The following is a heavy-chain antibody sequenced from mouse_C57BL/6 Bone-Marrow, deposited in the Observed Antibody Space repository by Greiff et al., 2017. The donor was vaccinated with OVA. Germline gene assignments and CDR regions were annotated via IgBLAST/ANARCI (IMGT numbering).Heavy chain of an antibody. V-gene: IGHV1-69*01. D-gene: IGHD3-1*01. J-gene: IGHJ3*01. CDR2: IDPSDSYT. CDR1: GYTFTSYW. Sequence: QVHVKQPGAELVMPGASVKLSCKASGYTFTSYWMHWVKQRPGQGLEWIGEIDPSDSYTNYNQKFKGKSTLTVDKSSSTAYMQLSSLTSEDSAVYYCARGGGSLAWFAYWGQGTLVTVSA. CDR3: ARGGGSLAWFAY.